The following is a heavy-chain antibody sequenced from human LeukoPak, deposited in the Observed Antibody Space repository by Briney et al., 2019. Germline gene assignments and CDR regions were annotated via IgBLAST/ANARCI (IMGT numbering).Heavy chain of an antibody. CDR3: AKGEQIMVRGVYEY. J-gene: IGHJ4*02. CDR1: GFTFSSYD. D-gene: IGHD3-10*01. Sequence: GGSLRLSCAASGFTFSSYDMHWVRQATGKGLEWGSAIGTAGDPYYPGSVKGRFTISRDNSKNTVYLQMNSLRAEDTALYYCAKGEQIMVRGVYEYWGQGTLVTVSS. CDR2: IGTAGDP. V-gene: IGHV3-13*05.